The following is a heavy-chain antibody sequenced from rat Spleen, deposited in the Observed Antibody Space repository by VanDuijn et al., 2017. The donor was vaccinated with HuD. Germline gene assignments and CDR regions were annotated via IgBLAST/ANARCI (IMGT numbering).Heavy chain of an antibody. CDR3: ARSYGGYTQHWFAY. V-gene: IGHV2-1*01. J-gene: IGHJ3*01. CDR2: IWGDGST. Sequence: VQLQESGPGLVKPSQSLSLTCSVTFYSVTSSYRWSWIRKFPGNKLEWMGGIWGDGSTDYNSALKSRLSISRDTSKSQVFLQMNSLQTDDTAIYFCARSYGGYTQHWFAYWGQGTLVTVSS. CDR1: FYSVTSSYR. D-gene: IGHD1-11*01.